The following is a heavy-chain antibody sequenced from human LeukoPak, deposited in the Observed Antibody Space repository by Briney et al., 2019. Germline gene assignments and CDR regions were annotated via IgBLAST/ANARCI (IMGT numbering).Heavy chain of an antibody. J-gene: IGHJ6*03. CDR3: ARRYCSGGSCYHKYYYYYYMDV. CDR2: INHSGST. D-gene: IGHD2-15*01. Sequence: PSETLSLTCTVSGYSISSGYYWGWIRPPPGKGLEWIGEINHSGSTNYNPSLKSRVTISVDTSKNQFSLKLSSVTAADTPVYYCARRYCSGGSCYHKYYYYYYMDVWGKGTTVTISS. CDR1: GYSISSGYY. V-gene: IGHV4-38-2*02.